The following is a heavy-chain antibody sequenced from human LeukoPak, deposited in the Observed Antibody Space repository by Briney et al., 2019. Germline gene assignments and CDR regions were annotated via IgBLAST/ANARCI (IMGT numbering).Heavy chain of an antibody. V-gene: IGHV3-33*06. J-gene: IGHJ4*02. Sequence: GGSLRLSCAASGFTFSSYGMHWVRQAPGKGLESVAVIWYDGSNKYYADSVKGRFTISRDDSKNTLYLQMNSLRAEDTAVYYCAKDLNRIAVAGNFDYWGQGTLVTVSS. CDR2: IWYDGSNK. D-gene: IGHD6-19*01. CDR1: GFTFSSYG. CDR3: AKDLNRIAVAGNFDY.